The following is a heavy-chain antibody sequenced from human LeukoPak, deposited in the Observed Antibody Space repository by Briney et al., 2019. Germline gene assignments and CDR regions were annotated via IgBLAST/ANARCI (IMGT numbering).Heavy chain of an antibody. D-gene: IGHD3-22*01. J-gene: IGHJ6*02. Sequence: GRSLRLSCAASGFTFSSYGMHWVRQAPGKGLEWVAVISYDGGNKYYADSVKGRFTISRDNSKNTLYLQMNSLRAEDTAVYYCAKDYYDSSGYILYYYYYGMDVWGQGTTVTVSS. CDR1: GFTFSSYG. V-gene: IGHV3-30*18. CDR3: AKDYYDSSGYILYYYYYGMDV. CDR2: ISYDGGNK.